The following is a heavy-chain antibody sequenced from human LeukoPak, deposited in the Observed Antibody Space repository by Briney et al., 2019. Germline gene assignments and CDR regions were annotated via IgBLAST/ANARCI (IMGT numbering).Heavy chain of an antibody. Sequence: SETLSLTCTVSGGSISSYYWSWIRQPPGKGLEWIGYIYYSGSTNYNPSLKSRVTMSLDTSKNQCTLKLFSVTAADTAVYYCARGLSSSWYRPLLFDPWGQGTLVTVSS. CDR3: ARGLSSSWYRPLLFDP. CDR2: IYYSGST. J-gene: IGHJ5*02. CDR1: GGSISSYY. V-gene: IGHV4-59*12. D-gene: IGHD6-13*01.